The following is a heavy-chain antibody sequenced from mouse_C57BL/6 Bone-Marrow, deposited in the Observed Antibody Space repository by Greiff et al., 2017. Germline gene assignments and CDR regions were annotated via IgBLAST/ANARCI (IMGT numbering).Heavy chain of an antibody. V-gene: IGHV5-4*01. CDR2: ISAGGSYT. D-gene: IGHD3-2*02. CDR3: ARDQAWFAY. J-gene: IGHJ3*01. Sequence: EVMLVESGGGLVKPGASLKISCAASGFTFSSYAMTWVRQTPEQRLEWVATISAGGSYTYYPDNVKGRFTISRDNATNNLYLQMSHLKSEDTAVYYCARDQAWFAYWGQGTLVTVSA. CDR1: GFTFSSYA.